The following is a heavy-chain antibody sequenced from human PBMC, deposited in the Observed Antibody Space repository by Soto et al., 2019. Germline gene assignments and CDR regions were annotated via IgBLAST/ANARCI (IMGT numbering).Heavy chain of an antibody. D-gene: IGHD2-2*01. CDR3: ARGIVVVPAAYVDS. CDR2: IYFSGST. V-gene: IGHV4-31*03. Sequence: QVQLQESGPGLVKPSQTLSLSCTVSGGAVSSGGYYWSWIRQHPGKGLEWIGYIYFSGSTFYNPYLKCRVTISVDTSENQFSLKLSSVTAADTAVYSCARGIVVVPAAYVDSWGQGILVTVSS. CDR1: GGAVSSGGYY. J-gene: IGHJ4*02.